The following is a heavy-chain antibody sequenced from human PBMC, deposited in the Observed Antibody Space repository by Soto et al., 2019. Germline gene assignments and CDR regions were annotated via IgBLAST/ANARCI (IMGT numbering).Heavy chain of an antibody. CDR1: GASVSSGSYG. V-gene: IGHV4-61*01. J-gene: IGHJ4*02. Sequence: PSETLSLTCTVSGASVSSGSYGWSWIRQPPGKELEWLGSIYYSGSTNYNPSHQGRVTISIDTSKNQFSLKLSSVTAADTAVYYCARHIYDILTGYPPWYFDYWGQGTLVTVSS. D-gene: IGHD3-9*01. CDR3: ARHIYDILTGYPPWYFDY. CDR2: IYYSGST.